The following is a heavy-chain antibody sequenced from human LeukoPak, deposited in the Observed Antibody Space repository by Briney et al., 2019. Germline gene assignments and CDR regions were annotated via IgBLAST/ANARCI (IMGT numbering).Heavy chain of an antibody. D-gene: IGHD5-24*01. V-gene: IGHV4-34*01. J-gene: IGHJ4*02. CDR3: ARGRGYNSFDY. CDR1: GGSFGGYY. CDR2: INHSGST. Sequence: SETLSLTCAVYGGSFGGYYWSWIRQPPGKGLEWIGEINHSGSTNYNPSLKSRVTISVDTSKNQFSLKMRSVTAADTAVYYCARGRGYNSFDYWGQGTLVTVSS.